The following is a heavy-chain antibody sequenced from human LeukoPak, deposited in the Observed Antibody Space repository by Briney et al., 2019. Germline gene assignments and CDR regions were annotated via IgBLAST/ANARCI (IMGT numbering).Heavy chain of an antibody. CDR1: GFTFSSYS. CDR3: AKDPNFYYCMDV. J-gene: IGHJ6*03. V-gene: IGHV3-21*04. Sequence: GGSLRLSCAASGFTFSSYSMNWVRQAPGKGLEWVSSISSGSTYRYYADSVKGRFTISRDNAKNSLYLQMNSLRAEDTAVYYCAKDPNFYYCMDVWGKGTTVTISS. CDR2: ISSGSTYR.